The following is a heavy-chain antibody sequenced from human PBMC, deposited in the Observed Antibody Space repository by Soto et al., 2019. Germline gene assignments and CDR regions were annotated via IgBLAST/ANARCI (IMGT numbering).Heavy chain of an antibody. CDR1: GYTFTGYY. D-gene: IGHD6-19*01. CDR3: ARGDSSGWYDAFDY. CDR2: INPNSGGT. Sequence: GASVKVSCKASGYTFTGYYMHWVRQAPGQGLEWMGWINPNSGGTNYAQKFQGWVTMTRDTSISTAYMELSRLRSDDTAVYYCARGDSSGWYDAFDYWGQGTLVTVSS. V-gene: IGHV1-2*04. J-gene: IGHJ4*02.